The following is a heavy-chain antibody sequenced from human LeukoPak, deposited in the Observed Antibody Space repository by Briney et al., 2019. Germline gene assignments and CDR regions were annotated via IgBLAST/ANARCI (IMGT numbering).Heavy chain of an antibody. V-gene: IGHV3-49*03. CDR1: GSTFGDYA. CDR2: MRSKGYGGTT. D-gene: IGHD4-17*01. Sequence: PGRSPRLSCKASGSTFGDYAMSWFRQAPGKGLEWVAFMRSKGYGGTTEYAASVKGRFTISRDDSKSIAYLQMNSLKTEDTAVYYCTREGGGYGDYAVDFDYWGQGTLVTASS. CDR3: TREGGGYGDYAVDFDY. J-gene: IGHJ4*02.